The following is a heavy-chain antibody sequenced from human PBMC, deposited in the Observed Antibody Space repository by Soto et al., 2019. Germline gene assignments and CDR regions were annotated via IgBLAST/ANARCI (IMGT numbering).Heavy chain of an antibody. V-gene: IGHV4-30-4*01. CDR1: GGSISSGDYY. Sequence: PSETLSLTCTVSGGSISSGDYYWSWIRQPPGKGLEWIGYIYYSGSTYYNPSLKSRVTISVDTSKNQFSLKLSSVTAADTAVYYCASMTLTIFGVVPHPNWFDPWGQGTLVTVSS. CDR2: IYYSGST. J-gene: IGHJ5*02. D-gene: IGHD3-3*01. CDR3: ASMTLTIFGVVPHPNWFDP.